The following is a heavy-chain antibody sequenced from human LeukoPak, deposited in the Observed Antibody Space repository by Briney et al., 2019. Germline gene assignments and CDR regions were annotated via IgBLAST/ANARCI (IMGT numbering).Heavy chain of an antibody. V-gene: IGHV1-69*04. CDR1: GGTFTSYG. CDR2: IIPIVGIL. Sequence: SVKVSCKASGGTFTSYGINWVLQAPGLGLECGGRIIPIVGILNYAQRFQGRVTITADNSTNIAYMELSSLRSEDTAVYYCARGGSYYFYNGMDVWSQGTTVTASS. CDR3: ARGGSYYFYNGMDV. D-gene: IGHD1-26*01. J-gene: IGHJ6*02.